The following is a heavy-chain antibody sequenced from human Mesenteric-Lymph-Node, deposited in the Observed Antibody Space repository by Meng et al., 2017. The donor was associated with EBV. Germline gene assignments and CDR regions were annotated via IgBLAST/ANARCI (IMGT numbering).Heavy chain of an antibody. CDR1: GDSIISTDTW. J-gene: IGHJ4*02. Sequence: QWQLQEAGPGLVKPSGNLSLTCGVSGDSIISTDTWWSWVRQPPGKGLEWIGEIFHAGNTNYNPSLKSQVTMSVDTSKNQFSLNLSSVTAADSAVYYCARGSHYTWDVWGQGTLVTVSS. D-gene: IGHD3-16*01. CDR2: IFHAGNT. CDR3: ARGSHYTWDV. V-gene: IGHV4-4*02.